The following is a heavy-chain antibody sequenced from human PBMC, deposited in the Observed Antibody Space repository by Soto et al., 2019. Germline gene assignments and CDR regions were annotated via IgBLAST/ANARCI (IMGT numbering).Heavy chain of an antibody. D-gene: IGHD6-13*01. Sequence: QVQLVQSGAEVKKPGASVKVSCKASGYTFTSYGISWVRQAPGQGLEWMGWISAYNGNTNYAQKLQGRVTMTTDTTPSTAYMELRSLRSDDTAVYYCARDDSSSWYSRYGMDVWGQGTTVTVSS. CDR1: GYTFTSYG. CDR3: ARDDSSSWYSRYGMDV. CDR2: ISAYNGNT. J-gene: IGHJ6*02. V-gene: IGHV1-18*01.